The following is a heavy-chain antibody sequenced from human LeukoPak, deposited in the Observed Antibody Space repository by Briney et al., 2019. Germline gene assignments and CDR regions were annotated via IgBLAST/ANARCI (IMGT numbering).Heavy chain of an antibody. CDR3: ARDRHGYGDSSYYYYGMDV. CDR1: GGTFSSYA. CDR2: IIPIFGTA. V-gene: IGHV1-69*13. Sequence: ASVKVSCKASGGTFSSYAISWVRQAPGQGLEWMGGIIPIFGTANYAQKFQGRVTITADESTSTAYMELSSLRSEDTAVYYCARDRHGYGDSSYYYYGMDVWGQGTTVTVSS. J-gene: IGHJ6*02. D-gene: IGHD4-17*01.